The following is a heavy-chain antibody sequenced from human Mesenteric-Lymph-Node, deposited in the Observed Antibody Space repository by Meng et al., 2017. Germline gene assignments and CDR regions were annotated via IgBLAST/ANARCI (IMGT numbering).Heavy chain of an antibody. CDR3: ARDSGPGYSSGWYKGDAFDI. D-gene: IGHD6-19*01. V-gene: IGHV1-2*06. CDR2: INPNSGGT. J-gene: IGHJ3*02. CDR1: GGTFSSYA. Sequence: ASVKVSCKASGGTFSSYAISWVRQAPGQGLEWMGRINPNSGGTNYAQKFQGRVTMTRDTSISTAYMELSRLRSDDTAVYYCARDSGPGYSSGWYKGDAFDIWGQGTMVTVSS.